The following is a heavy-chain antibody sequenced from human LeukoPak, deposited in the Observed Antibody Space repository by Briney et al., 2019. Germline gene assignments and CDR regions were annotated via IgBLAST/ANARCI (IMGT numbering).Heavy chain of an antibody. V-gene: IGHV3-30-3*01. J-gene: IGHJ4*02. Sequence: GGSLRLSCVASGFTFSRYTMHWVRQTPGKGLEWVAVISLDRVTTFYADSVKGRFTISRDNSKNTLYLQMNSLRAEDTAVYYCARGLSRYQLLWGYFDYWGQGTLVTVSS. D-gene: IGHD2-2*01. CDR1: GFTFSRYT. CDR3: ARGLSRYQLLWGYFDY. CDR2: ISLDRVTT.